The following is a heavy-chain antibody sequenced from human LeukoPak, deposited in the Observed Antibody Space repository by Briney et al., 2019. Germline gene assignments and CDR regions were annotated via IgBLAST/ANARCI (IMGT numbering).Heavy chain of an antibody. D-gene: IGHD6-19*01. V-gene: IGHV3-7*01. CDR3: ARMSSGWSYYYYGMDV. J-gene: IGHJ6*02. CDR1: GFTFSSYW. Sequence: PGGSLRLSCAASGFTFSSYWMSWVRQAPGKGLEWVVNIKQDGSEKYYVDSVKGRFTISRDNAKNSLYLQMNSLRAEDTAVYYCARMSSGWSYYYYGMDVWGQGTTVTVSS. CDR2: IKQDGSEK.